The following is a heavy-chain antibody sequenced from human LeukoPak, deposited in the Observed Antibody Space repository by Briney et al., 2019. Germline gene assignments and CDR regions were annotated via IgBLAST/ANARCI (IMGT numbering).Heavy chain of an antibody. CDR3: TRDRGYDYFFDY. Sequence: ASVKVSCKSSGYTFTGYYMHWVRQAPGQGLEWMGRINPNSGGTNYAQKFQGRVTMTRDTSISTAYMELSRLRSDDTAVYYCTRDRGYDYFFDYWGQGTLVTVSS. D-gene: IGHD5-12*01. J-gene: IGHJ4*02. V-gene: IGHV1-2*06. CDR1: GYTFTGYY. CDR2: INPNSGGT.